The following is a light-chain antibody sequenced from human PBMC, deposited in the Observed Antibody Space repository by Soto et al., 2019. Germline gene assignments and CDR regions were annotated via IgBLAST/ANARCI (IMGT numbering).Light chain of an antibody. Sequence: DIVMTQSPDYLSVSLGETATINCKSSQSVLFNSNNKNYLAWFQQKPGQAPRLLIYGASTRATGIPARFSGSGSGTEFTLTINSLQPEDFAVYYCQQYNNWPHTFGQGTKLEIK. CDR1: QSVLFNSNNKNY. J-gene: IGKJ2*01. V-gene: IGKV4-1*01. CDR3: QQYNNWPHT. CDR2: GAS.